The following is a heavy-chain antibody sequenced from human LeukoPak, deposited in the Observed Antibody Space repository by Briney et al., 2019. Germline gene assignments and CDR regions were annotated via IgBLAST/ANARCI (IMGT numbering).Heavy chain of an antibody. CDR2: ISGSGGST. J-gene: IGHJ3*02. D-gene: IGHD3-9*01. CDR3: AKDLRYPDAFDI. CDR1: GFTFSSYA. Sequence: PGGSLRLSCAAPGFTFSSYAMSGVRQPPGRGLEGVSAISGSGGSTDYADSVKGRFTITRDNSKNTLYLQMNSLRAEDTAVYYCAKDLRYPDAFDIWGQGTMVTVSS. V-gene: IGHV3-23*01.